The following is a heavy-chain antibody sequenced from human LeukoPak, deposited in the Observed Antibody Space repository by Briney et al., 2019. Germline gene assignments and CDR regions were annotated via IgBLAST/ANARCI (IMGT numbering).Heavy chain of an antibody. V-gene: IGHV3-21*01. CDR2: ISSSSSYI. CDR3: ARRMITFGGVIVEADY. CDR1: GLTFSSYS. Sequence: GGSLRLSCAASGLTFSSYSMNWVRQAPGKGLEWVSSISSSSSYIYYADSVKGRFTISRDNAKNALYLQMNSLRAEDTAVYYCARRMITFGGVIVEADYWGQGTLVTVSS. J-gene: IGHJ4*02. D-gene: IGHD3-16*02.